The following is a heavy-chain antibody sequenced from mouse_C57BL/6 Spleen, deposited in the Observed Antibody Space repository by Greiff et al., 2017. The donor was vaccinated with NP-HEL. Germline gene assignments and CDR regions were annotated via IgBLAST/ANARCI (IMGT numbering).Heavy chain of an antibody. CDR1: GFTFSDAW. J-gene: IGHJ1*03. Sequence: EVKLLESGGGLVQPGGSMKLSCAASGFTFSDAWMDWVRQSPEKGLEWVAEIRNKANNHATYYAESVKGRFTISRDDSKSSVYLQMNSLRAEDTGIYYCTRDTTVVAPDWYFDVWGTGTTVTVSS. CDR3: TRDTTVVAPDWYFDV. D-gene: IGHD1-1*01. V-gene: IGHV6-6*01. CDR2: IRNKANNHAT.